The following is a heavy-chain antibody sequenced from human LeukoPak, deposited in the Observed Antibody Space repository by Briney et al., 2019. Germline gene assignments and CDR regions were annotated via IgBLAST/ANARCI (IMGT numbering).Heavy chain of an antibody. CDR1: GYTFTSYG. CDR2: ISTYNGIT. CDR3: TREGAHCSSTSCQRAFDI. Sequence: ASVKVSCKASGYTFTSYGISWVRQAPGQGLEWMGWISTYNGITNYAQKLQGRVTMTTDTSTSTAYMELRSLRSDDTAVYYCTREGAHCSSTSCQRAFDIWGQGTMVTVSS. D-gene: IGHD2-2*01. J-gene: IGHJ3*02. V-gene: IGHV1-18*01.